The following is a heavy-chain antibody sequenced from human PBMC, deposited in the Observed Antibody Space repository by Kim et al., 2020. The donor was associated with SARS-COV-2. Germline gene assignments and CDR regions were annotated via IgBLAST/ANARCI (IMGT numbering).Heavy chain of an antibody. CDR3: SRRAYYDSLTGYSVTSSGMDV. D-gene: IGHD3-9*01. CDR1: GFIFTSYW. CDR2: IDPSDSYT. J-gene: IGHJ6*02. V-gene: IGHV5-10-1*01. Sequence: GESLKISCKGSGFIFTSYWINWVRQMPGKGLEWMGRIDPSDSYTYYSPSFQGHVSISTDKSISTAYLQWSSLKASDTAMYYCSRRAYYDSLTGYSVTSSGMDVWGQGTTVTVSS.